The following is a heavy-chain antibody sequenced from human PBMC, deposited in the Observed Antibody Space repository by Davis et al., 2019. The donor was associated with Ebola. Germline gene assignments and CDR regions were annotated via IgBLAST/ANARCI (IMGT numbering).Heavy chain of an antibody. J-gene: IGHJ6*02. CDR2: INPNTGAT. Sequence: ASVTVSCQSSGYTFTGYYIHWVRQAPGQGPEWMGWINPNTGATNYAQKFQGRVTLTRHTSISTAYMELSRLRSDDTAVYYCARGKVDSVALDVWGQGTTVTVSS. CDR1: GYTFTGYY. CDR3: ARGKVDSVALDV. D-gene: IGHD5-12*01. V-gene: IGHV1-2*02.